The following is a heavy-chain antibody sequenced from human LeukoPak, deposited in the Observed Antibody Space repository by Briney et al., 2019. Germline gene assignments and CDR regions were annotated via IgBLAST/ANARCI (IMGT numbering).Heavy chain of an antibody. J-gene: IGHJ4*02. Sequence: SETLSLTCTVSGGSISSYYWSWIRQPPGKGLEWIGSIYYSGSTYYNPSLKSRVTISVDTSKNQFSLKLSSVTAADTAVYYCAREQDYDFWSGYPEFDYWGQGTLVTVSS. CDR2: IYYSGST. D-gene: IGHD3-3*01. V-gene: IGHV4-59*12. CDR1: GGSISSYY. CDR3: AREQDYDFWSGYPEFDY.